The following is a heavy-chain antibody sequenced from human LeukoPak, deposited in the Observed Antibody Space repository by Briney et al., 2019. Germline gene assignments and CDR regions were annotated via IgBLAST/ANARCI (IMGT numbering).Heavy chain of an antibody. CDR3: ARGRWLRWTIGWFKPGGDY. CDR2: MNPNSGNT. J-gene: IGHJ4*02. D-gene: IGHD5-12*01. V-gene: IGHV1-8*03. CDR1: GYTFTSYD. Sequence: ASVKVSCKASGYTFTSYDTNWVRQATGQGREWMGWMNPNSGNTGYAQKFQVRVTITRNTSISTAYMELSSLRSEDTAVYYCARGRWLRWTIGWFKPGGDYWGQGTLVTVSS.